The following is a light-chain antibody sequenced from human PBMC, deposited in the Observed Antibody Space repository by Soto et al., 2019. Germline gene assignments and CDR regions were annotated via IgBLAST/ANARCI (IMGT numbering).Light chain of an antibody. CDR3: QHYSSYSEA. J-gene: IGKJ1*01. CDR1: QGISSY. CDR2: AAS. V-gene: IGKV1-9*01. Sequence: IQLTQSPSSLSASVADRVTISCRASQGISSYLAWYQQKPGKAPKLLIYAASTLQSGVPSRFSGSGSGTEFTLTISSLEPDDFATYYCQHYSSYSEAFGQGTKVDIK.